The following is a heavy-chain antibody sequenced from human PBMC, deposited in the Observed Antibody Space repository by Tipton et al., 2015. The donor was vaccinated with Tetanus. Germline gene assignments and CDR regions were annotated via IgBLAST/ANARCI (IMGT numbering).Heavy chain of an antibody. CDR1: GYIFNNYW. D-gene: IGHD2-8*01. CDR3: ARAHCTDGVCNFDF. J-gene: IGHJ4*02. CDR2: IYPGDSDT. V-gene: IGHV5-51*01. Sequence: QLVQSGGEVKKPGESLKISCKGSGYIFNNYWIGWVRQKPGKGLEWMGIIYPGDSDTRYSPSFQGQVPISVDKSIITAYLQSSSPKASDTSMFYCARAHCTDGVCNFDFWGQGALVTVAS.